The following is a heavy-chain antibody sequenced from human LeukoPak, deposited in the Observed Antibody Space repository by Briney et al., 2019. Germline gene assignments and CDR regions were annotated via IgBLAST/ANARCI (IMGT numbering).Heavy chain of an antibody. CDR1: GYTFTSYD. CDR3: ARVDGSPDY. D-gene: IGHD2-15*01. Sequence: ASVKVSCKASGYTFTSYDINWVRQATGQGLEWMGWMNPKSGNTGHAQKFQGRVTFTRDTSISTVYMELSSLRSEDTAVYFCARVDGSPDYWGQGTLVTVSS. J-gene: IGHJ4*02. V-gene: IGHV1-8*01. CDR2: MNPKSGNT.